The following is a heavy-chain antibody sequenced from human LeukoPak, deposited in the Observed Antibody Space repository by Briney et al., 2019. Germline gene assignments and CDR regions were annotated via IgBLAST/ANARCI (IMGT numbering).Heavy chain of an antibody. D-gene: IGHD6-19*01. J-gene: IGHJ4*02. CDR1: GGSISGYY. Sequence: SETLSLTCTVSGGSISGYYWSWIRQPPGKGLEWIGYLYYSGSNNYNPSLESRVTISVDTSNNQFSLKLSSVTAADTAVYYCARRDTSGRLPDYWGQGTLVTVSS. CDR3: ARRDTSGRLPDY. V-gene: IGHV4-59*08. CDR2: LYYSGSN.